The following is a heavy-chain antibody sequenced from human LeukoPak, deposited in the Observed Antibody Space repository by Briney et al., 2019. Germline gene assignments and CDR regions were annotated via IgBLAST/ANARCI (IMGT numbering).Heavy chain of an antibody. J-gene: IGHJ4*02. D-gene: IGHD3-10*01. CDR3: AGGDYHGSESYANY. Sequence: SETLSLTCAVYGGSFRGQYWGWIRQPPGKGLEWIGEINHGGSISYNASLKSRVTISLDTSKNQFSLKLSSVTAADTAVYYCAGGDYHGSESYANYWGQGTLVTVSS. CDR2: INHGGSI. CDR1: GGSFRGQY. V-gene: IGHV4-34*01.